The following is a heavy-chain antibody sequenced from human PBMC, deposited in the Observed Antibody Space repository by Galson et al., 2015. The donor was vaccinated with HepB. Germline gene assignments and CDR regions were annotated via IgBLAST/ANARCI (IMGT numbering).Heavy chain of an antibody. D-gene: IGHD7-27*01. J-gene: IGHJ6*03. CDR1: GITFSNYA. CDR3: GKDFSWGGASYFMDV. V-gene: IGHV3-64D*06. CDR2: ISSNGGTT. Sequence: SLRLSCAASGITFSNYAVHWVRQAPGKGLEYVSFISSNGGTTYYADSVKGRFTISRDNSKNTLFLQMNSLRAEDTAVYYCGKDFSWGGASYFMDVWATGTTVTVSS.